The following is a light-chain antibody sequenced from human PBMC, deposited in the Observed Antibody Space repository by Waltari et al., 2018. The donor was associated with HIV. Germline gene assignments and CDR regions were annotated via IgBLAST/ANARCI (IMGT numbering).Light chain of an antibody. V-gene: IGLV1-47*01. J-gene: IGLJ3*02. Sequence: SVLSQPPSASGTPGQRVTFSCSGSSSNIGSTHVYWYQQFPGTAPKLLIYRNYQRPSGFPDRFSGSKSGTSASLAISGLRSEDEADYYCAVWDVSLNGRVFGGGTKLTVL. CDR2: RNY. CDR1: SSNIGSTH. CDR3: AVWDVSLNGRV.